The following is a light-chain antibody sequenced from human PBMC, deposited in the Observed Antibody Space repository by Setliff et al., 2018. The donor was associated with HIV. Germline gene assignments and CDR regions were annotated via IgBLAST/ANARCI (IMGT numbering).Light chain of an antibody. V-gene: IGLV2-14*01. CDR1: SSDVGGYKY. CDR3: SSYTNSNSYV. CDR2: EVT. J-gene: IGLJ1*01. Sequence: QSALTQPASVSGSPGQSITISCTGTSSDVGGYKYVYWYQQHPGKAPKLMIYEVTNRPSGVSSRFSGSKSGNTASLTIFGLQAEDEADYYCSSYTNSNSYVFGTGTKVTVL.